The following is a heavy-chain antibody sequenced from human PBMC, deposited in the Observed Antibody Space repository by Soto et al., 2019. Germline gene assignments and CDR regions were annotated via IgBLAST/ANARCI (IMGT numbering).Heavy chain of an antibody. CDR2: INPNSGGT. Sequence: ASVKVSCKASGYTFTGYYMHWVRQAPGQGLEWMGWINPNSGGTNHAQKFQGWVTMTRDTSISTAYMELSRLRSDDTAVYYCARRTLEDTDVGYYYGRDAWGQGTTVTVSS. V-gene: IGHV1-2*04. J-gene: IGHJ6*02. CDR3: ARRTLEDTDVGYYYGRDA. D-gene: IGHD1-26*01. CDR1: GYTFTGYY.